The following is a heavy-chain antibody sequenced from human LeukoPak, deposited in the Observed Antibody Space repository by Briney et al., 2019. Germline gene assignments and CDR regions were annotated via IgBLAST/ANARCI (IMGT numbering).Heavy chain of an antibody. Sequence: GGSLRLSCAASGFIFSCYGMHWLRQAPGKGLEWVAFIRYDGTNKCYADSVKGRFTISRDNSKNTLYLQMNSLRAEDTAVYYCAPRVVVITAPFDYWGQGTLVTVSS. D-gene: IGHD2-21*01. CDR2: IRYDGTNK. V-gene: IGHV3-30*02. J-gene: IGHJ4*02. CDR1: GFIFSCYG. CDR3: APRVVVITAPFDY.